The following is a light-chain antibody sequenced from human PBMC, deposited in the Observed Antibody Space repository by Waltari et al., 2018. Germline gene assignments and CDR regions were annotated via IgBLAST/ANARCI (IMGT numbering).Light chain of an antibody. J-gene: IGKJ2*01. CDR3: QQYNRYPYT. CDR2: EAS. V-gene: IGKV1-5*03. Sequence: DIQMTQSPSTLSASVGDRVTTTCRASQSFSSWLVWYQQKPGKAPKLLIYEASTSESGLPSRFSGSGSGTEVTLTISSLQPDDSATYFCQQYNRYPYTFGQGTKLEIK. CDR1: QSFSSW.